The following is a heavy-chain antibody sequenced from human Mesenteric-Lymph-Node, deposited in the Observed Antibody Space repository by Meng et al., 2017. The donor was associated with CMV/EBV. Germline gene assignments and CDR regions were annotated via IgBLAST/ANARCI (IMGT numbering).Heavy chain of an antibody. CDR2: IYHTGRT. V-gene: IGHV4-4*02. Sequence: CAVSGFYVSNDTWCTWVRQPPGKWLEWIGDIYHTGRTNSNPSLKSRLIISVDKSKTEVSLKLISATAADTAIYYCARDSSGHDWGSYWGQGALVTVSS. CDR1: GFYVSNDTW. J-gene: IGHJ4*02. D-gene: IGHD5-12*01. CDR3: ARDSSGHDWGSY.